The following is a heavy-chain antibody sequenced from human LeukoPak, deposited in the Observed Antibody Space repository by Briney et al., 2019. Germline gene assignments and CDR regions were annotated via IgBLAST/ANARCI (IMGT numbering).Heavy chain of an antibody. J-gene: IGHJ4*02. D-gene: IGHD5-18*01. CDR2: IYYSGST. Sequence: PETLSLTCTVSGGSISSYDWSWSRQPPGKGLGWVGYIYYSGSTNYNPSLKSRVTISVDTSKNQFSLKLSSVTAADTAVYYCARRIQLWSPLDYWGQGTLVTVSS. CDR1: GGSISSYD. V-gene: IGHV4-59*01. CDR3: ARRIQLWSPLDY.